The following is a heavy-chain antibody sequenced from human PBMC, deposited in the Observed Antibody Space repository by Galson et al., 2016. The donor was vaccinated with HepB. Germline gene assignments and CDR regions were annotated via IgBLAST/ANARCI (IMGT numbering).Heavy chain of an antibody. D-gene: IGHD3-22*01. J-gene: IGHJ3*02. CDR3: ARESARTFYYDSRGYRWAFDI. CDR2: ISYDGSKK. V-gene: IGHV3-30-3*01. Sequence: SLRLSCAASGFTFSSYAMHWVRQAPGKGPEWVAGISYDGSKKYYADSVQGRFTISRDNSKNTLYLQMNSLRVEDTAMYYCARESARTFYYDSRGYRWAFDIWGQGTMVTVSS. CDR1: GFTFSSYA.